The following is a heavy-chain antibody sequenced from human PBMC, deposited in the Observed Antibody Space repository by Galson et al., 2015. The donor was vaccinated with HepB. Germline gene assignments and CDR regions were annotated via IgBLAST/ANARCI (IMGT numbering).Heavy chain of an antibody. CDR2: IKPDGSEK. Sequence: SLRLSCAASGFTISSHWMSWVRQAPGKGLEWVANIKPDGSEKYYVDSVKDRFTISRDNAKNSLYLQMNSLRAEDTAVYYCASHSSGYFCWGQGTLVTVSS. J-gene: IGHJ4*02. D-gene: IGHD3-22*01. CDR3: ASHSSGYFC. V-gene: IGHV3-7*03. CDR1: GFTISSHW.